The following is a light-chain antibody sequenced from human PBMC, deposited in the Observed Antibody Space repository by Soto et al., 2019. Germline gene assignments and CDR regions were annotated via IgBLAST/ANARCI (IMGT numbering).Light chain of an antibody. V-gene: IGKV3-20*01. CDR3: QQYGSSPPLT. J-gene: IGKJ1*01. CDR1: QSVSSSY. Sequence: EIVLTQSPGTLSLSPGERATLSCRASQSVSSSYLAWYQQKPGQAPRLLIYGAASRATGIPDRFSGSVSGTGVTLTISRLEPEDFAVYYCQQYGSSPPLTFGQGTKVESK. CDR2: GAA.